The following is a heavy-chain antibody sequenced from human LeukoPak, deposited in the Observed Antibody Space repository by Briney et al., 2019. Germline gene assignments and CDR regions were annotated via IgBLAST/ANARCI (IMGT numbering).Heavy chain of an antibody. CDR2: IIPIFGTA. CDR3: ARGSLVRGVIITPGYYYYMDV. CDR1: GGTFSSYA. V-gene: IGHV1-69*13. J-gene: IGHJ6*03. Sequence: GASVKVSCKASGGTFSSYAISWVRQAPGQGLEWMGGIIPIFGTANYAQKFQGRVTITADESTSTAYMELSSLRSEDTAVYYCARGSLVRGVIITPGYYYYMDVWGKGTTVTVSS. D-gene: IGHD3-10*02.